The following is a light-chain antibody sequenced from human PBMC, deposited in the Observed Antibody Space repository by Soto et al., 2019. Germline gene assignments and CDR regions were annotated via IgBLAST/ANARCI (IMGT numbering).Light chain of an antibody. J-gene: IGLJ1*01. CDR3: AAWDDILNGYV. Sequence: QSVLNQPPSASGTAGQRVTISCSGSSSNIESNTVTWYQQLPGTAPKLVIYSNYDRPSGVPDRFSGSTSGTSASLVIRGLQSEDEADYYCAAWDDILNGYVFGGGTKVTVL. CDR2: SNY. V-gene: IGLV1-44*01. CDR1: SSNIESNT.